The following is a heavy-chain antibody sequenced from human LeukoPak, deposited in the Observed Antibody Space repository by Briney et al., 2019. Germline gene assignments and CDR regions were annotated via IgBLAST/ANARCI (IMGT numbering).Heavy chain of an antibody. D-gene: IGHD1-26*01. CDR2: IDHSGST. CDR1: GGSFSGYY. J-gene: IGHJ3*02. Sequence: PSETLSLTCAVYGGSFSGYYWNWIRQPPGKGLEWIGEIDHSGSTNYDPSLKGRVTMSIDTSKNQFSLKLNSVTAADTAVYYCARTRGSYAALNAFDIWGQGTMVTVSS. V-gene: IGHV4-34*01. CDR3: ARTRGSYAALNAFDI.